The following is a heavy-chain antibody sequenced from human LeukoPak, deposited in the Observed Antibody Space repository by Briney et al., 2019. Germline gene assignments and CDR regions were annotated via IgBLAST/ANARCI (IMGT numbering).Heavy chain of an antibody. V-gene: IGHV1-24*01. D-gene: IGHD3-22*01. Sequence: GASVKVSCKVSGYTLTELSMHWVRQAPGKGLEWMGGFDPEDGETIYAQKFQGRVTMTEDTSTDTAYMELGSLRSEDTAVYYCATGSQYYYDSSGYYNAFDIWGQGTMVTVSS. CDR3: ATGSQYYYDSSGYYNAFDI. J-gene: IGHJ3*02. CDR2: FDPEDGET. CDR1: GYTLTELS.